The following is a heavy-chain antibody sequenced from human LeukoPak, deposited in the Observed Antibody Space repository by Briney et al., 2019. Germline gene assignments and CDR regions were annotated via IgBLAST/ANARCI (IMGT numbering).Heavy chain of an antibody. CDR2: IYYSGCA. D-gene: IGHD3-3*01. CDR3: ARGVPEYYDFWSGYFYYFDY. CDR1: GGSISSYY. V-gene: IGHV4-59*01. Sequence: PSETLSLTCTVSGGSISSYYWSWIRQPPGKGLEGIGYIYYSGCANYNPSLKSRVTISVDTSKNQFSLKLTSVTTADTAVYYCARGVPEYYDFWSGYFYYFDYWGQGTLVTVSS. J-gene: IGHJ4*02.